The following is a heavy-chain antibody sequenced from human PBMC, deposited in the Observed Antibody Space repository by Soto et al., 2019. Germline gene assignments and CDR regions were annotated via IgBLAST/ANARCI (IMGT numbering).Heavy chain of an antibody. CDR3: AKTGAAPGRYFDY. D-gene: IGHD7-27*01. CDR2: ISGSGGST. Sequence: XVSLRLSFAASGFTFSSYAMSWVRQAPGKGLEWVSAISGSGGSTYYADSVKGRFTISRDNSKNTLYLQMNSLRAEDTAVYYCAKTGAAPGRYFDYWGQGTLVTVSS. CDR1: GFTFSSYA. J-gene: IGHJ4*02. V-gene: IGHV3-23*01.